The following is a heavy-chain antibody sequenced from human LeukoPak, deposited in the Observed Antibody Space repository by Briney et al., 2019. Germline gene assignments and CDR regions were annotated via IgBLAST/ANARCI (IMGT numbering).Heavy chain of an antibody. CDR3: AKRVTVNTKYFDS. CDR1: GFTSSSYA. Sequence: GGSLRLSCTASGFTSSSYAMSWVRQAPGKGLEWVSSISTGGETYYADSMRGRFTISRSNFKETLYLQMNGLRAEDTARYFCAKRVTVNTKYFDSWGQGTLVTVS. J-gene: IGHJ4*02. V-gene: IGHV3-23*01. D-gene: IGHD4-17*01. CDR2: ISTGGET.